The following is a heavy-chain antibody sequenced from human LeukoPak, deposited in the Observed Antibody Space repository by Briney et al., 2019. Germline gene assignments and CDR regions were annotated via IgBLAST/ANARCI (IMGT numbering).Heavy chain of an antibody. CDR1: GFTFSNYA. Sequence: QTGRSLRLSCAASGFTFSNYAMSWVRQAPGKGLEWVSLISGITTNTYYADSMKGRFTISRDNSKNTLDLQMNSLRAEDTAGYYCAKHLLVGGTRGAYAFDIWGRGTMVTVSS. J-gene: IGHJ3*02. V-gene: IGHV3-23*01. CDR3: AKHLLVGGTRGAYAFDI. CDR2: ISGITTNT. D-gene: IGHD1-26*01.